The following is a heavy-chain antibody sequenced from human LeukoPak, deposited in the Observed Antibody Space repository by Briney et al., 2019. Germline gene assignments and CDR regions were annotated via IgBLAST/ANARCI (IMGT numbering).Heavy chain of an antibody. Sequence: GGSLRLSCAASGFNVSSNYMSWARQAPGKGLEWVSVIYSGGSAYYADSVKGRFSISRHNSKNTPYLQMNSLRTEDTAVYYCARRLVDSNDGYDVWGQGTMVTVSS. D-gene: IGHD1-26*01. CDR3: ARRLVDSNDGYDV. CDR2: IYSGGSA. V-gene: IGHV3-53*04. CDR1: GFNVSSNY. J-gene: IGHJ3*01.